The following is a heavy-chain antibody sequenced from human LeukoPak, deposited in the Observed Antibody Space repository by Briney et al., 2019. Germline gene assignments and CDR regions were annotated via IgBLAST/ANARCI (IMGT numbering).Heavy chain of an antibody. J-gene: IGHJ4*02. Sequence: ASLKVSCKASGFTFTDYYIHWVRQAPGQGLEWMGWIDPNSGGTNYAQKFRDRVTLTRDTSISTAYMELSSLRSDDTAMYYCARGGLVVVLAMEWYFDYWGQGTVGTVSS. CDR2: IDPNSGGT. V-gene: IGHV1-2*02. CDR3: ARGGLVVVLAMEWYFDY. D-gene: IGHD2-21*01. CDR1: GFTFTDYY.